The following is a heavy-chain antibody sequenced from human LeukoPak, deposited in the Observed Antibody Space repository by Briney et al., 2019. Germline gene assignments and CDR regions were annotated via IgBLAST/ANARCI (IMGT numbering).Heavy chain of an antibody. J-gene: IGHJ4*01. CDR1: GGSISSYY. D-gene: IGHD3-10*01. CDR3: ARQSSLITVRGVPDY. CDR2: IYSSGST. V-gene: IGHV4-59*08. Sequence: ETHSLICTVSGGSISSYYGSWIRQPPGKGLEWIGSIYSSGSTNYNPSLKSRVTISVATSKNQFSLKLSSVTAADTAVYYCARQSSLITVRGVPDYWGHRLLVPVSS.